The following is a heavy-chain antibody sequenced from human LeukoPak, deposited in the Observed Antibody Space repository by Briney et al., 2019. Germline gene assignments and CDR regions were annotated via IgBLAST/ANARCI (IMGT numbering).Heavy chain of an antibody. J-gene: IGHJ4*02. Sequence: SETLSLTCTVSGYSISTGYYWDWIRQPPGKGLEWIGEINHSGSTNYNPSLKSRVTISVDTSKNQFSLKLSSVTAADTAVYYCARRNRQTYYYGSGRIDYWGQGTLVTVSS. D-gene: IGHD3-10*01. V-gene: IGHV4-38-2*02. CDR2: INHSGST. CDR1: GYSISTGYY. CDR3: ARRNRQTYYYGSGRIDY.